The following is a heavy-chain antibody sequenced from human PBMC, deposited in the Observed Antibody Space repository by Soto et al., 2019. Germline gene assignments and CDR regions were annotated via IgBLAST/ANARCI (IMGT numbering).Heavy chain of an antibody. Sequence: GGSLRLSCAASGFTFSSYWMHWVRQGPGEGLVWVSHIDPDGSPTHYADSVKGRFTISRDNAKNTLYLQMNNLRAEDTGVYYCASLSVPIDYWGHGTLVTVSS. V-gene: IGHV3-74*01. CDR3: ASLSVPIDY. CDR2: IDPDGSPT. CDR1: GFTFSSYW. D-gene: IGHD3-3*01. J-gene: IGHJ4*01.